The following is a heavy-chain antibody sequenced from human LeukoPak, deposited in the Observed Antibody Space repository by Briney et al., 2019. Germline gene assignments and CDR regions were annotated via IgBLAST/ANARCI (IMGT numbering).Heavy chain of an antibody. J-gene: IGHJ4*02. Sequence: ASVKVSCKASGYTFTGYYMHWVRQAPGQGLEWMGWINPNSGGTNYAQKFQGRVTMTRDTSISTAYMELSSLRSEDTAVYYCARVTYYHILTGSYSGGDFDHWGQGTLVTVSS. CDR2: INPNSGGT. CDR3: ARVTYYHILTGSYSGGDFDH. CDR1: GYTFTGYY. V-gene: IGHV1-2*02. D-gene: IGHD3-9*01.